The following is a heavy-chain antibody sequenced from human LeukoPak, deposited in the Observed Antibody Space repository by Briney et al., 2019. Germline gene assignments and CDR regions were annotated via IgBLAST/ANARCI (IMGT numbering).Heavy chain of an antibody. CDR1: GYTFTSYD. CDR2: MNPNSGNT. J-gene: IGHJ4*02. D-gene: IGHD1-26*01. CDR3: ARVNWIVGATDDY. V-gene: IGHV1-8*03. Sequence: ASVKVSCKASGYTFTSYDINWVRQATGQGLEWMGWMNPNSGNTGYAQKFQGRVTITRNTSISTAYTELSSLRSEDTAVYYCARVNWIVGATDDYWGQGTLVTVSS.